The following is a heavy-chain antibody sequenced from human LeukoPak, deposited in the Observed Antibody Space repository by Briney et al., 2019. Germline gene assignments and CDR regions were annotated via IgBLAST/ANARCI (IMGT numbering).Heavy chain of an antibody. CDR2: ISGSSGST. V-gene: IGHV3-11*06. Sequence: GGSLRLSCAASGFTFSNYYMSWIRQAPGKGLEWVSYISGSSGSTNYADSVMGRFTISRDNGKNSLYLQMNSLRAEDTAVYYCARDIAGKFGELSLDYWGQGALVTVSS. J-gene: IGHJ4*02. CDR3: ARDIAGKFGELSLDY. CDR1: GFTFSNYY. D-gene: IGHD3-10*01.